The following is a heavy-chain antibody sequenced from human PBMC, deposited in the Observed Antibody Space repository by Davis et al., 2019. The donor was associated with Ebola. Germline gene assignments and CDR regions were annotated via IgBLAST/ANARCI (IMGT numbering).Heavy chain of an antibody. CDR2: IIPILGIA. CDR1: GGTFSSYA. V-gene: IGHV1-69*04. CDR3: ARGEWGGGDYYYYYGMDV. Sequence: SVKVSCKASGGTFSSYAISWVRQAPGQGLEWMGRIIPILGIANYAQKFQGRVTITADKSTSTAYMELSSLRSEDTAVYYCARGEWGGGDYYYYYGMDVWGQGTTVTVSS. D-gene: IGHD3-16*01. J-gene: IGHJ6*02.